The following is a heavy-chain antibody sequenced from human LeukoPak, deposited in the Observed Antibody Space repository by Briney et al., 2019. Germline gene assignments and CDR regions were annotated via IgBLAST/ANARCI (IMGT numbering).Heavy chain of an antibody. V-gene: IGHV3-23*01. CDR1: GXTFSSYA. Sequence: GGSLRLSCAASGXTFSSYAMSWVRQAPGKGLEWVSAIIGSGSSTYYADSVKGRFTISRDNSKNTLFLQMNSLRAEDTAVYYCAKDRAQQLVLDFWGQGTLVTVSS. J-gene: IGHJ4*02. CDR2: IIGSGSST. CDR3: AKDRAQQLVLDF. D-gene: IGHD6-13*01.